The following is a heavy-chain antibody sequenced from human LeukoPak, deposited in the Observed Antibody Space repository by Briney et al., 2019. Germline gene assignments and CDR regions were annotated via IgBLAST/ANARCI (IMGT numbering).Heavy chain of an antibody. CDR2: ISNTGEYT. Sequence: GGSLRLSCAASGFIFSNFAINWVRQAPGKGPEWVSAISNTGEYTLYADSVKGRFTISRDNSKNTVYLQMNSLQAEDTALYYCARWTYNYDYSGQGTRVTVSS. D-gene: IGHD3/OR15-3a*01. CDR1: GFIFSNFA. CDR3: ARWTYNYDY. J-gene: IGHJ4*02. V-gene: IGHV3-23*01.